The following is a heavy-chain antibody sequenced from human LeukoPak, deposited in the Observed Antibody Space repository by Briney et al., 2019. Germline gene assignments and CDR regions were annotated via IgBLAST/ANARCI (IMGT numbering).Heavy chain of an antibody. CDR2: ISAGGGNT. Sequence: GGALRLSCAASGFMFESYGMAWVRQTPGKTLEWVSTISAGGGNTHYADSIKGRFTISRDNSRNILFLEMNSLRADDSAIYYCTKGAGPTLDWFDPWGQGTRVTVSS. V-gene: IGHV3-23*01. D-gene: IGHD1-14*01. CDR1: GFMFESYG. J-gene: IGHJ5*02. CDR3: TKGAGPTLDWFDP.